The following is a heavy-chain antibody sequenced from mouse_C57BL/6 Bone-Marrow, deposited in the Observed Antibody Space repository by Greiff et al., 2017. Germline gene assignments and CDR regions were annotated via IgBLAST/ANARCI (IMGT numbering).Heavy chain of an antibody. CDR3: AREQLRLPHYYAMDY. CDR2: ISYDGSN. J-gene: IGHJ4*01. D-gene: IGHD3-2*02. Sequence: VQLQQSGPGLVKPSQSLSLTCSVTGYSITSGYYWNWIRQFPGNKLEWMGYISYDGSNNYNPSLKNRISITRDTSKNQFFLKLNSVTTEDTATYYCAREQLRLPHYYAMDYWGQGTSVTVSS. CDR1: GYSITSGYY. V-gene: IGHV3-6*01.